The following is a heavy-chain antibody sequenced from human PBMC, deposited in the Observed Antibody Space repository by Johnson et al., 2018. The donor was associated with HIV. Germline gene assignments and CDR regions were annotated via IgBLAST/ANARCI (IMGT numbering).Heavy chain of an antibody. J-gene: IGHJ3*02. CDR3: TRVLTWVVTSGFFGAFDI. D-gene: IGHD7-27*01. CDR2: IYRGDST. Sequence: VQLVESGGGLVQPGRSLRLSCVASGFTVRSGPKCGAVIYRGDSTYYADSVTGGCTIPRDDAKNSLYVQMNSLRTEDTALFYCTRVLTWVVTSGFFGAFDIWGQGTMVTVSS. V-gene: IGHV3-53*01. CDR1: GFTVRS.